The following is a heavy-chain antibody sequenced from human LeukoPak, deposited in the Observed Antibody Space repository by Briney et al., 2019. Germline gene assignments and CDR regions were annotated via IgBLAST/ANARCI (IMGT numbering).Heavy chain of an antibody. V-gene: IGHV4-34*01. J-gene: IGHJ6*03. Sequence: SETLSLTCAVYGGSFSGYYWSWIRQPPGKGLEWIGEINHSGSTNYNPSLKSRVTISVDTSKNQFSLKLSSVTAADTAVYYCARGEAAYYYYMDVWGKGTTVTISS. CDR2: INHSGST. CDR3: ARGEAAYYYYMDV. CDR1: GGSFSGYY.